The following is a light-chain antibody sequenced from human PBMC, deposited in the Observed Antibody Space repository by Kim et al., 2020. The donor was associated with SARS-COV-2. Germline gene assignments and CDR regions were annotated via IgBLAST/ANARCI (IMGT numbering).Light chain of an antibody. J-gene: IGKJ3*01. V-gene: IGKV3-11*01. CDR1: QSVSSY. CDR2: DAS. Sequence: SSPGERATLSGRASQSVSSYLACYQQKPGQAPRLLIYDASNRATGIPARFSGSGSGTDFTLTISSLEPEDFAVYYCQQRSNWLFTFGPGTKVDIK. CDR3: QQRSNWLFT.